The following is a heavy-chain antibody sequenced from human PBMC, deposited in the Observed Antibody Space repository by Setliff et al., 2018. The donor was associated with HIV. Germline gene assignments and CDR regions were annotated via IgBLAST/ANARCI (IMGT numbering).Heavy chain of an antibody. Sequence: VASVKVSCKASGYTFTDYYIHWVRQAPGQGLEWMGWINSASGGTNYAQNFQGRVTVTRDTSINTAYVELDSLKSDDTAVYYCARDYLHVFDIWGQGTMVTV. CDR1: GYTFTDYY. CDR3: ARDYLHVFDI. J-gene: IGHJ3*02. CDR2: INSASGGT. V-gene: IGHV1-2*02.